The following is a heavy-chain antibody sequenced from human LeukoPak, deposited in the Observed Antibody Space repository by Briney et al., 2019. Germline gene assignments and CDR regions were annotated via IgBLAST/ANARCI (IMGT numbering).Heavy chain of an antibody. CDR1: GFTVSSNY. V-gene: IGHV3-21*01. CDR2: ISSSSSYI. CDR3: ARDQFAQYYYDSSGYSN. J-gene: IGHJ4*02. Sequence: PGGSLRLSCAASGFTVSSNYMSWVRQAPGKGLEWVSSISSSSSYIYYADSVKGRFTISRDNAKNSLYLQMNSLRAEDTAVYYCARDQFAQYYYDSSGYSNWGQGTLVTDSS. D-gene: IGHD3-22*01.